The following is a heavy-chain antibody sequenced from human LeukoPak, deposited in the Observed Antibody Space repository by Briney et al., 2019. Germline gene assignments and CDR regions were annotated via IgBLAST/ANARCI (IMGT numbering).Heavy chain of an antibody. CDR1: GFTFSGSA. J-gene: IGHJ4*02. CDR3: TRPGIAVADPDY. V-gene: IGHV3-73*01. CDR2: IRSKANSYAT. Sequence: GGSLKLSCAASGFTFSGSAMHWVRQASGKGLEWVGRIRSKANSYATAFAASVKGRFTISRDDSKNTAYLQMNNLKTEDTAVYYCTRPGIAVADPDYWGQGTLVTVSS. D-gene: IGHD6-19*01.